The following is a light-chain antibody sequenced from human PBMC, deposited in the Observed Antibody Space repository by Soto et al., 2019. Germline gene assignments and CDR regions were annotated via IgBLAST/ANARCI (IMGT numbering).Light chain of an antibody. CDR3: QTWGTGVQV. CDR1: SGLSSYA. CDR2: LNNDGSH. J-gene: IGLJ2*01. Sequence: QPVLTQSPSASASLGASVKLTCTLSSGLSSYAIAWHQKQPGKSPRYLMDLNNDGSHTKGDGIPDRFSGSSSGAERYLIISSLQSEDEADYYCQTWGTGVQVFGGGTKLTVL. V-gene: IGLV4-69*01.